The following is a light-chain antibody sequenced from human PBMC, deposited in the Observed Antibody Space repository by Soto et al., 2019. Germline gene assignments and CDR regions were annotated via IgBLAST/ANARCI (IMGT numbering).Light chain of an antibody. V-gene: IGKV3-11*01. CDR2: DAS. Sequence: VMTQSPATLSVSPGERATLSCRASQSIRNYLAWYQQKPGQAPRLLIYDASNRAPGIPPRFSGSGSGTDFILTISSLEPEDSGVYYCQQRNDWVTFGGGTKVDIK. CDR3: QQRNDWVT. J-gene: IGKJ4*01. CDR1: QSIRNY.